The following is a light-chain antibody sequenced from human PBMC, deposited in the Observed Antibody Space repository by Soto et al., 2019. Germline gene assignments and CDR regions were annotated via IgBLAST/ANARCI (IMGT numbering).Light chain of an antibody. J-gene: IGLJ1*01. CDR3: QSYDSSLSGYV. V-gene: IGLV1-40*01. CDR1: SSNIGAGYD. Sequence: QSVLTQPPSVSGAPGQRVTISCTGSSSNIGAGYDVHWYQQLPGTAPKLLIYGNSNRPSGVPDRFSGSKSGTSASLAITGLQAEDEADYYCQSYDSSLSGYVVGTGTKGTGL. CDR2: GNS.